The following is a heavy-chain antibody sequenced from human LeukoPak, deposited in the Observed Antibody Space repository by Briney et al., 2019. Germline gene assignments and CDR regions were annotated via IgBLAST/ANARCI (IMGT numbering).Heavy chain of an antibody. V-gene: IGHV3-48*01. J-gene: IGHJ4*02. CDR3: AKDPRIAAAGLRLGY. Sequence: PGGSLRLSCAASGFTFSSYSMNWVRQAPGKGLEWVSYISSSSSTIYYADSVKGRFTISRDNAKNTLYLQMNSLRAEDTAVYYSAKDPRIAAAGLRLGYWGQGTLVTVSS. D-gene: IGHD6-13*01. CDR1: GFTFSSYS. CDR2: ISSSSSTI.